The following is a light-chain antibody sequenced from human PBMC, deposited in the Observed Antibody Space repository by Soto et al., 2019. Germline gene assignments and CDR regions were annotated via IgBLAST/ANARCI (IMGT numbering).Light chain of an antibody. V-gene: IGLV1-44*01. J-gene: IGLJ2*01. CDR3: ASWDDGLNGFVV. CDR2: DNN. CDR1: TSNIGRKP. Sequence: SVLTQPPSASGTPGQRVAISCSGSTSNIGRKPVAWYQQLPGTAPKLLIYDNNQRPAGVPDRFSGSKFGTSASLAISGLQSEDEADYFCASWDDGLNGFVVFGGGTKVTVL.